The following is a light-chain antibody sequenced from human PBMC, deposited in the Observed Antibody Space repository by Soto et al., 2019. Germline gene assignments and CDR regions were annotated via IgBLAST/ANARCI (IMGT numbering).Light chain of an antibody. Sequence: EIGLTQSPGTLSLSPGERATLSCGGSQSIKNKYFAWYQQKPGQAPRPLIYGASSRATGIPERLSGSGSGTDFVITISRMETEDSAVYYCQQNGSQQRTFGHGTKVDIK. J-gene: IGKJ1*01. CDR1: QSIKNKY. V-gene: IGKV3-20*01. CDR2: GAS. CDR3: QQNGSQQRT.